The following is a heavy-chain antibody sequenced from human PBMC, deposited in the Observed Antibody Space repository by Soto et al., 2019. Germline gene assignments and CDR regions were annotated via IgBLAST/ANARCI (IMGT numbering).Heavy chain of an antibody. V-gene: IGHV1-18*01. CDR3: ARDPERGSSGWYDDY. CDR1: GYTFFNYG. D-gene: IGHD6-19*01. J-gene: IGHJ4*02. Sequence: QVQLVQSGTEVKKPGASVKVSCKTSGYTFFNYGISWVRQAPGQGLEWMGWISGYNGNTNYAQKLQGRVTMTTDTSTSTGYMELRSLRPDDTAVYYCARDPERGSSGWYDDYWGQGTLVTVSS. CDR2: ISGYNGNT.